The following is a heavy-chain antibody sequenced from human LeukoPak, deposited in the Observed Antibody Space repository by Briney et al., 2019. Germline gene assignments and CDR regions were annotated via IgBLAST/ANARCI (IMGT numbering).Heavy chain of an antibody. D-gene: IGHD2-15*01. CDR2: IKQDGSEK. V-gene: IGHV3-7*01. CDR3: AREYCSGGSCYGGDDAFDI. J-gene: IGHJ3*02. CDR1: GFTFSNYW. Sequence: GGSLRLSCAASGFTFSNYWMSWVRQAPGKGLEWVANIKQDGSEKYYVDSVKGRFTISRDNAKKSLYLQMNRLRAEDTAVYYCAREYCSGGSCYGGDDAFDIWGQGAMVTVSS.